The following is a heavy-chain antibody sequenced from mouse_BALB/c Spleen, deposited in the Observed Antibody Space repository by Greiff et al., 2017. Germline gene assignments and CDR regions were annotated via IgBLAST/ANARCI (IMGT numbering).Heavy chain of an antibody. D-gene: IGHD1-1*01. V-gene: IGHV5-9-4*01. J-gene: IGHJ3*01. CDR2: ISSGGSYT. Sequence: EVQLVESGGGLVKPGGSLKLSCAASGFTFSSYAMSWVRQSPEKRLEWVAEISSGGSYTYYPDTVTGRFTISRDNAKNTLYLEMSSLRSEDTAMYYCARDYYGSSSWFAYWGQGTLVTVSA. CDR3: ARDYYGSSSWFAY. CDR1: GFTFSSYA.